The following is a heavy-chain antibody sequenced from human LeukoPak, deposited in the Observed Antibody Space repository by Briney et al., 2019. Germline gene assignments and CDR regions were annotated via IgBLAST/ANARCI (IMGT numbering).Heavy chain of an antibody. CDR2: IYTSGST. CDR1: GGSISSYY. D-gene: IGHD2-2*01. V-gene: IGHV4-4*09. CDR3: ARLVGYQLLPNWFDP. J-gene: IGHJ5*02. Sequence: SETLSLTCTVSGGSISSYYWSWIRQPPGEGLEWIGYIYTSGSTNYNPSLKSRVTISVDTSKNQFSLKLSSVTAADTAVYYCARLVGYQLLPNWFDPWGQGTLVTVSS.